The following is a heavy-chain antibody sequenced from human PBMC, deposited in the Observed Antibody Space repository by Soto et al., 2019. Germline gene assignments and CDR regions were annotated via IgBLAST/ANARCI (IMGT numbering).Heavy chain of an antibody. CDR1: GFAFSNYG. CDR2: ISKSDYT. CDR3: AREDSIVIPAVSDF. D-gene: IGHD2-2*01. J-gene: IGHJ4*02. Sequence: PGGSLRLSCTVSGFAFSNYGSNWVRQAPGKGLEWVSSISKSDYTYYSDSVKGRFTISRDNAKNSVSLQMNTLRVEDTAVYYCAREDSIVIPAVSDFWGQGTLVTVSS. V-gene: IGHV3-21*01.